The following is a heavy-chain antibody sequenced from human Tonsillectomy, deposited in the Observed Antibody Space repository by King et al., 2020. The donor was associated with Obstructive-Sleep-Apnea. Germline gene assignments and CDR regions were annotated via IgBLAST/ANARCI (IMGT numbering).Heavy chain of an antibody. Sequence: VQLVESGGGLVQPGGSLRLSCATSGFTFSSYAMSWVRQAPGKGLEWVSALSGSGGSTFYADSVKGRFTISRDNSKNTLYLQMNSLRAEDTAVYYCARGARYYYGSGSYSYFDHWGQGTLVTVSS. J-gene: IGHJ4*02. CDR3: ARGARYYYGSGSYSYFDH. CDR2: LSGSGGST. D-gene: IGHD3-10*01. V-gene: IGHV3-23*04. CDR1: GFTFSSYA.